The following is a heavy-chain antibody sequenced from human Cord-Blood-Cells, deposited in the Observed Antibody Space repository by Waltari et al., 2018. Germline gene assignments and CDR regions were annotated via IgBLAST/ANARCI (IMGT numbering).Heavy chain of an antibody. J-gene: IGHJ4*02. CDR2: FDPEDGET. CDR3: ATWLGDSSGYSLDY. CDR1: GYTLTHLS. D-gene: IGHD3-22*01. Sequence: QVTLVQSGADVPKPGASVKVSCKVSGYTLTHLSTHWGRQAPGQGLEWMGGFDPEDGETIYAQKFQGRVTMTEDTSTDTAYMELSSLRSEDTAVYYCATWLGDSSGYSLDYWGQGTLVTVSS. V-gene: IGHV1-24*01.